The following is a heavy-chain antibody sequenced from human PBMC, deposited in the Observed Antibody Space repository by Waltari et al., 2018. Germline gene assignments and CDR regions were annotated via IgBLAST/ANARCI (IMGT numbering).Heavy chain of an antibody. CDR1: EFTFRSYA. D-gene: IGHD3-22*01. J-gene: IGHJ6*02. V-gene: IGHV3-30*04. Sequence: QVQLVESGGGVVQPGRSLRLSCAASEFTFRSYAMHWVRQAPGKGLEWVAVISYNGRNIYYLDSVKGRFTISRDNSNKTLYLQMNSLRPEDTAVYYCARDYCDRTNCHGMDVWGQGTTVTVSS. CDR2: ISYNGRNI. CDR3: ARDYCDRTNCHGMDV.